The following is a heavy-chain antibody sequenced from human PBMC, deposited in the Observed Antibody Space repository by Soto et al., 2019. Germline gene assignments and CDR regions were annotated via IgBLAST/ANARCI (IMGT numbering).Heavy chain of an antibody. Sequence: GSLRLSCAASGFTVSSNYMSWVRQAPGKGLEWVSVIYSGGSTYYADSVKGRFTISRDNSKNTLYLQMNSLRAEDTAVYYCARDRREEVTMVRGVIMYYYYYGMDVWGQGTTVTVSS. J-gene: IGHJ6*02. CDR2: IYSGGST. V-gene: IGHV3-53*01. D-gene: IGHD3-10*01. CDR3: ARDRREEVTMVRGVIMYYYYYGMDV. CDR1: GFTVSSNY.